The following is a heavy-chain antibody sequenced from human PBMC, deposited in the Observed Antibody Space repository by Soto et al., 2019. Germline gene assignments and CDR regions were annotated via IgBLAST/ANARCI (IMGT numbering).Heavy chain of an antibody. CDR3: ARDQYDVRSGSYYYAMEV. V-gene: IGHV4-61*01. CDR1: GGSVGSESHY. CDR2: SYYTGST. Sequence: SETLSLTCTVSGGSVGSESHYWSWIRQTPGKGLEWIGYSYYTGSTHYNPSLKGRVTMTVDTSKDQVSLRLRSVTRADTALYYCARDQYDVRSGSYYYAMEVGRQETKVTVS. J-gene: IGHJ6*02. D-gene: IGHD3-3*01.